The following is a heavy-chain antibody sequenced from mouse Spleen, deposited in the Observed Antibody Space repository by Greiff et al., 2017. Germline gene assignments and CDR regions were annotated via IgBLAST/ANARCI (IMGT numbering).Heavy chain of an antibody. D-gene: IGHD1-1*01. Sequence: EVQLQPSGPELVKPGASVKISCKASGYTFTDYYMNWVKQSHGKSLEWIGDINPNNGGTSYNQKFKGKATLTVDKSSSTAYMELRSLTSEDSAVYYCANGLDYWGQGTTLTVSS. V-gene: IGHV1-26*01. CDR2: INPNNGGT. CDR1: GYTFTDYY. CDR3: ANGLDY. J-gene: IGHJ2*01.